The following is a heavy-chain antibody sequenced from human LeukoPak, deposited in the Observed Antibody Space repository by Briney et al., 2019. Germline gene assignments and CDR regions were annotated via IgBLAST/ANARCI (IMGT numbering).Heavy chain of an antibody. Sequence: ASVKVSCMASGYTFTSYYVHWVRQAPGQGLEWMGIIDPSRGSTTYAQKFQGRVTMTRDTSTSTVYMELSSLRSEDTAVYYCAEDERMALEGDFYYNYMDVWGKGTTVTVSS. D-gene: IGHD5-24*01. V-gene: IGHV1-46*01. CDR1: GYTFTSYY. J-gene: IGHJ6*03. CDR3: AEDERMALEGDFYYNYMDV. CDR2: IDPSRGST.